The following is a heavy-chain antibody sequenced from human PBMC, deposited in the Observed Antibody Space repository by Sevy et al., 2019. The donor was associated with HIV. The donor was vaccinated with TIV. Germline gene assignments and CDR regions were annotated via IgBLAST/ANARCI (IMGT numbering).Heavy chain of an antibody. V-gene: IGHV3-30*04. Sequence: GESLKISCAASGFTFSTYAMHWVRQAPGKGLEWVAVISYDGDTKYDADSVKGRFTISRDNPKNTLYVQMNSLRPEDTAVYYCARDDGYTVNWYPGYWGQGTLVTVSS. CDR3: ARDDGYTVNWYPGY. D-gene: IGHD3-16*01. CDR1: GFTFSTYA. J-gene: IGHJ4*02. CDR2: ISYDGDTK.